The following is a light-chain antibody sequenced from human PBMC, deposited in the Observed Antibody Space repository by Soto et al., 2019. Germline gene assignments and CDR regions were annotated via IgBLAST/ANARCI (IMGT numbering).Light chain of an antibody. Sequence: DIVLTQSPGTLSLSPGERATLSCRASQSVSSSYLAWYQQKPGQTPKLLIYDASTRATGIPARFSGSGSGTDFTLTISSLEPEDFAVYYCQQRSNWPLTFGQGTRLEIK. CDR1: QSVSSSY. J-gene: IGKJ5*01. CDR2: DAS. CDR3: QQRSNWPLT. V-gene: IGKV3D-20*02.